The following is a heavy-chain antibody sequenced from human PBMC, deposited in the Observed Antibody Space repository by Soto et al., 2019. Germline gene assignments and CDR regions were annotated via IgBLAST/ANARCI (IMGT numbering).Heavy chain of an antibody. D-gene: IGHD4-4*01. CDR3: ARALYSNYGDY. J-gene: IGHJ4*02. CDR2: VSGYNGNT. Sequence: ASVKVSCKASGYTFTSYGVSWVRQAPGQGLEWMGWVSGYNGNTNYAQKVQDRVTMTTDTSTGTAYMELRSLRSDDTAVYYCARALYSNYGDYWGQGTLVTVSS. V-gene: IGHV1-18*04. CDR1: GYTFTSYG.